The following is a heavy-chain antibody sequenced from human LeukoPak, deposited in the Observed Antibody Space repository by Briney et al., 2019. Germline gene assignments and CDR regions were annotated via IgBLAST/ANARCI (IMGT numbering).Heavy chain of an antibody. V-gene: IGHV3-30*18. CDR1: GFTFTSYA. CDR3: AKDSPMTLVDY. Sequence: GGSLRLSCVASGFTFTSYAMSWVRQAPGKGLEWVAVISYDGSNKYYADSVKGRFTISRDNSKNTLYLQMNSLRAEDTAVYYCAKDSPMTLVDYWGQGTLVTVSS. CDR2: ISYDGSNK. J-gene: IGHJ4*02.